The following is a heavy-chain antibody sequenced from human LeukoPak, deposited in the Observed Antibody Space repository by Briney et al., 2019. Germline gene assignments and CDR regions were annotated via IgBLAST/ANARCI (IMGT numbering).Heavy chain of an antibody. D-gene: IGHD6-13*01. Sequence: ASVKVSCKASGYTLTSYYMHWVRQAPGQGLEWMGVINPSGGSTSYAQNFQGRVTMPRIASTSTVYMELSSLRSEDAAVSYCARIRQQLVDYWGQGTLVTVSS. CDR3: ARIRQQLVDY. CDR1: GYTLTSYY. J-gene: IGHJ4*02. CDR2: INPSGGST. V-gene: IGHV1-46*01.